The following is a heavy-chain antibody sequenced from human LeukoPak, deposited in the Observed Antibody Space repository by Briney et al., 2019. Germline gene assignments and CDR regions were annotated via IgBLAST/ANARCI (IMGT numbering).Heavy chain of an antibody. CDR3: ARGRYCSSTSCYLYYGMDV. CDR2: INHSGST. V-gene: IGHV4-34*01. Sequence: SETLSLTCAVYGGSFSGYYWSWIRQPPGKGLEWIGEINHSGSTNYNPSLKSRVTISVDTSKNQFSLKLSSVTAADTAVYCCARGRYCSSTSCYLYYGMDVWGKGTTVTVSS. J-gene: IGHJ6*04. CDR1: GGSFSGYY. D-gene: IGHD2-2*01.